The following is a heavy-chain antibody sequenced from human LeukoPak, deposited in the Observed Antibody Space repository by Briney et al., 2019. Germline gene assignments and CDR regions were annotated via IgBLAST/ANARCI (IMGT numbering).Heavy chain of an antibody. D-gene: IGHD5-12*01. CDR3: AKDLTGYDYFDY. V-gene: IGHV3-30*04. J-gene: IGHJ4*02. CDR1: GFTFSSYA. CDR2: ISYDGSNK. Sequence: GMSLRLSCAASGFTFSSYAMHWVRQAPGKGLEWVAVISYDGSNKYYADSVKGRFTISRDNSKNTLYLQMNSLRAEDTAVYYCAKDLTGYDYFDYWGQGTLVTVSS.